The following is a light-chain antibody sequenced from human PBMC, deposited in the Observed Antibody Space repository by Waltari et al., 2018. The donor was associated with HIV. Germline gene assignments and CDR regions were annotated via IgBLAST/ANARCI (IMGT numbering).Light chain of an antibody. J-gene: IGLJ3*02. CDR2: GNR. V-gene: IGLV1-40*01. CDR3: QSYDSDLSGWV. Sequence: QSVLTQPPSVSGAPGQRVTIPCTGSSSTLGAGYDVPWYQQFPGSAPKLLIYGNRHRPSGIPDRFSVSKSGASASLAVTGLQADDEADYYCQSYDSDLSGWVFGGGTKLTV. CDR1: SSTLGAGYD.